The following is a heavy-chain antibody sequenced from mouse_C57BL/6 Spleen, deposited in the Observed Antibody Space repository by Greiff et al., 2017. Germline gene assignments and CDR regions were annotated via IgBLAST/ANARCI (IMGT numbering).Heavy chain of an antibody. CDR2: INSDGGST. Sequence: EVMLVESGGGLVQPGESLKLSCESNEYEFPSHDMSWVRKTPEKRLELVAAINSDGGSTYYPDTMERRFIISRDNTTKTLYLQMSSLRSEDTALYYCARQRYYGSNWYFDVWGTGTTVTVSS. V-gene: IGHV5-2*01. CDR3: ARQRYYGSNWYFDV. D-gene: IGHD1-1*01. CDR1: EYEFPSHD. J-gene: IGHJ1*03.